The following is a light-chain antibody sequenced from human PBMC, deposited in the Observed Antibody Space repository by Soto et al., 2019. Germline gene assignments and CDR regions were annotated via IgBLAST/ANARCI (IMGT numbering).Light chain of an antibody. CDR3: QSYDTSTVV. CDR2: EDN. CDR1: SGSIASNS. V-gene: IGLV6-57*04. Sequence: NFMLTQPHSVSESPGKTVTISCTRSSGSIASNSVQWYQQRPGSAPTTVIYEDNQRPSGVPDRFSGSTDGSSNSASLTISGLQTEDEADYYCQSYDTSTVVFGGGTKLPV. J-gene: IGLJ2*01.